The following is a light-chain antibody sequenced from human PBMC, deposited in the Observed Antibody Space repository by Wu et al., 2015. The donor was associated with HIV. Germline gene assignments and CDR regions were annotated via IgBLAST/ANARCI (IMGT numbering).Light chain of an antibody. CDR3: QHYDNWQT. Sequence: EIVMTQSPATLSVSPGDTATLSCRASQSVSSKLVWYQQRPGQAPRLLIYGASTRATDIPARFSGSGSGTEFILNISSIQSEDFAVYYCQHYDNWQTFGQGTKVELK. V-gene: IGKV3-15*01. CDR2: GAS. CDR1: QSVSSK. J-gene: IGKJ1*01.